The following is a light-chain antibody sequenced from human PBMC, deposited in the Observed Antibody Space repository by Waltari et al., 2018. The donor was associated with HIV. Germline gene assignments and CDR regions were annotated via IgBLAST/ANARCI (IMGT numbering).Light chain of an antibody. V-gene: IGLV2-14*03. CDR2: YVT. CDR3: SSYTSTSIWV. CDR1: SSDVGRYYY. J-gene: IGLJ3*02. Sequence: QSALTQPASVSGSPGQSITISCTGASSDVGRYYYVSWYQQYPAKAPKLISYYVTYRPSGVSNRFSASKSGNTASLTISGLQAEDEADYYCSSYTSTSIWVFGGGTKLTVL.